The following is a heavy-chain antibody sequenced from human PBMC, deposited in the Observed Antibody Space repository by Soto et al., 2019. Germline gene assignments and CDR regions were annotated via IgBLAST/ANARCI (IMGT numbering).Heavy chain of an antibody. J-gene: IGHJ6*02. CDR1: GYTFTSYG. CDR3: ARDPLLYCTNGVCYTSVTHRYYYGMDV. D-gene: IGHD2-8*01. CDR2: ISAYNGNT. Sequence: GASVKVSCKASGYTFTSYGISWVRQAPGQGLEWMGWISAYNGNTNYAQKLQGRVTMTTDTSTSTAYMELRSLRSDDTAVYYCARDPLLYCTNGVCYTSVTHRYYYGMDVWGQGTTVNVSS. V-gene: IGHV1-18*04.